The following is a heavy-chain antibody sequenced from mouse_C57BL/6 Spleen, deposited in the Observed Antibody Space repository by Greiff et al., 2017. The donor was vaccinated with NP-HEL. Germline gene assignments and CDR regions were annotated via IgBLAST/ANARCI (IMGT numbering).Heavy chain of an antibody. J-gene: IGHJ2*01. CDR1: GYTFTDYE. Sequence: QVQLQQSGAELVRPGASVTLSCKASGYTFTDYEMHWVKQTPVHGLEWIGAIDPETGGTAYNQKFKGKATLTADKSSSTAYMKLRSLTSEDSAVYYCARWGIVTYGDWFDYWGQGTTLTVSS. D-gene: IGHD2-5*01. CDR2: IDPETGGT. CDR3: ARWGIVTYGDWFDY. V-gene: IGHV1-15*01.